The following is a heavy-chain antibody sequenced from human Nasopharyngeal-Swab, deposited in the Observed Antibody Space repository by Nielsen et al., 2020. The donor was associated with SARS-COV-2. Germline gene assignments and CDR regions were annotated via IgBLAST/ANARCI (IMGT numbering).Heavy chain of an antibody. CDR2: IYYSGST. CDR1: GGSIRSPSYY. CDR3: ARAPITMIVVVTAFDI. J-gene: IGHJ3*02. Sequence: SETLSLTCTVSGGSIRSPSYYWGWIRQPPGKGLECIGSIYYSGSTYYNPSLKSRVTISVDTSKNQFSLKLSSVSAADTAVYYCARAPITMIVVVTAFDIWGQGTMVTVSS. D-gene: IGHD3-22*01. V-gene: IGHV4-39*01.